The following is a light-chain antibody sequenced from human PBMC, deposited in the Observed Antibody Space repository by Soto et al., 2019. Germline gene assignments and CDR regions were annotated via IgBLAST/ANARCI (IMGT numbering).Light chain of an antibody. CDR1: SSNIGNNY. CDR2: DNN. Sequence: QSVLTQPPSVSAAPGQKVTISCSGSSSNIGNNYVSWYQQLPGTAPKLLIYDNNKRPSGIPDRFSGSKSGTSATLGITGLQTGDEADYYCSSYTSSSIHYVFGTGTKLTVL. V-gene: IGLV1-51*01. J-gene: IGLJ1*01. CDR3: SSYTSSSIHYV.